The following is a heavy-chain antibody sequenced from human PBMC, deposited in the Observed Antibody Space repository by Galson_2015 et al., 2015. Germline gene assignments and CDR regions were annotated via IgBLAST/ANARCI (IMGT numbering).Heavy chain of an antibody. CDR1: GSTFSYYD. V-gene: IGHV3-23*01. D-gene: IGHD6-25*01. J-gene: IGHJ6*03. Sequence: SLRLSCAASGSTFSYYDISWVRQAPGKGLEWVSGISRSGDDTYHADSVKGRFTISRDNSRHTVYLQMTRLRAEDTAVYYCASLPQRGPRRCYYYVDVWGKGTTVTVSS. CDR3: ASLPQRGPRRCYYYVDV. CDR2: ISRSGDDT.